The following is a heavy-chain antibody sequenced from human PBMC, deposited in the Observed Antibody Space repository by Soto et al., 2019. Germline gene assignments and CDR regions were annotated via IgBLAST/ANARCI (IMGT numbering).Heavy chain of an antibody. J-gene: IGHJ6*03. CDR3: ASLEVRGVADYYYYYMDV. CDR1: GGSFSGYY. CDR2: INHSGST. V-gene: IGHV4-34*01. Sequence: SETLSLTCAVYGGSFSGYYWSWIRQPPGKGLEWIGEINHSGSTNYNPSLKSRITISVDTSKNQFSLKLSPVTAADTAVYYCASLEVRGVADYYYYYMDVWGKGTTVTVSS. D-gene: IGHD3-10*01.